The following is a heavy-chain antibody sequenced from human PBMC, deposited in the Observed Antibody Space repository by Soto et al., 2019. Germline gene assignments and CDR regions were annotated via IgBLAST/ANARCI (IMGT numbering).Heavy chain of an antibody. CDR2: MSHDGSRT. CDR1: GFMFNTYA. V-gene: IGHV3-30-3*01. Sequence: QVQLVDSGGGVVQPGRSLRLSCTTSGFMFNTYAMHWVRQAPGKGLEWVAVMSHDGSRTYYADAVKGRFTISRDNSKNKLYLQMNSLRTEDTAVYYCARPGSGYDILTGQYFYYYHAMDVWGQGTTVIVSS. CDR3: ARPGSGYDILTGQYFYYYHAMDV. D-gene: IGHD3-9*01. J-gene: IGHJ6*02.